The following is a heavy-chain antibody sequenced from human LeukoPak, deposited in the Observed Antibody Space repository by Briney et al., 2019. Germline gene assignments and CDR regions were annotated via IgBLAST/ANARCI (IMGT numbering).Heavy chain of an antibody. Sequence: ASVKVSFKASGYTFTCYYMHWVRQAPGQGLEWMGWINPNSGGTNYVQKFQGRVTMTRDTSISTAYMELSRLRSDDTAVYYCAGSGSSWAFDIWGEGTMVTVSS. V-gene: IGHV1-2*02. CDR2: INPNSGGT. D-gene: IGHD1-26*01. J-gene: IGHJ3*02. CDR1: GYTFTCYY. CDR3: AGSGSSWAFDI.